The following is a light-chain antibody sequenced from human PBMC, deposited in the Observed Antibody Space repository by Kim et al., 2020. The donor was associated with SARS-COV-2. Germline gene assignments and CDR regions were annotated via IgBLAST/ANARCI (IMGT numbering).Light chain of an antibody. CDR2: KAS. J-gene: IGKJ2*01. Sequence: LSASVGDRVTITCRASQSISSWLAWYQQKPGKAPNLLIYKASSLQSGVPSRFSGSGSGTEFTLTINGLQPDDFATYYCLHFGISYTFGQGTKLEI. CDR1: QSISSW. CDR3: LHFGISYT. V-gene: IGKV1-5*03.